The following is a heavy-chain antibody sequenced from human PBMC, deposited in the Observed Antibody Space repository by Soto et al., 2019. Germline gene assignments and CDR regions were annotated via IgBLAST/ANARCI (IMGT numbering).Heavy chain of an antibody. CDR2: IGPHGSGT. J-gene: IGHJ4*02. D-gene: IGHD1-1*01. Sequence: GGSLRLSCAASGFAFSSHWMHLVRQVLGKGLAWVSHIGPHGSGTRYADSVPGRFTISIDNARNTLYLQMDSRRDGDTAVYYCATDNNWSYDYWGPGILVTVSS. CDR3: ATDNNWSYDY. V-gene: IGHV3-74*01. CDR1: GFAFSSHW.